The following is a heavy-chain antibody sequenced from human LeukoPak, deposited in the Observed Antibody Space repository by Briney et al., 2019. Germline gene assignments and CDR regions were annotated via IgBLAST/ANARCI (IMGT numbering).Heavy chain of an antibody. Sequence: SGGSLRLSCVVSGFIISGNYMSWVRQAPGKGLEWVSVIYTGGTAAYTDSVRGRFTISRDNSKNTLYLQMNSLRAEDTAVYYCARDRVTTPSDAFDIWGQGTMVTVSS. CDR2: IYTGGTA. CDR1: GFIISGNY. V-gene: IGHV3-66*01. J-gene: IGHJ3*02. CDR3: ARDRVTTPSDAFDI. D-gene: IGHD2-21*02.